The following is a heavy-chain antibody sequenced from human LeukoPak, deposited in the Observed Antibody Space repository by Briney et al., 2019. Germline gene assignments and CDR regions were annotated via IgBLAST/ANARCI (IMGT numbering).Heavy chain of an antibody. D-gene: IGHD2-2*01. CDR1: GGSISSYY. CDR2: IFYTGST. J-gene: IGHJ6*03. V-gene: IGHV4-59*12. Sequence: SETLSLTCTVSGGSISSYYWSWIRQPPGKGLERIGYIFYTGSTNYNPSLKSRVTISVLTSKNQFSLKLSSVTAADTAVYYCARARVVPAARWGEYYYYYMDVWGKGTTVTISS. CDR3: ARARVVPAARWGEYYYYYMDV.